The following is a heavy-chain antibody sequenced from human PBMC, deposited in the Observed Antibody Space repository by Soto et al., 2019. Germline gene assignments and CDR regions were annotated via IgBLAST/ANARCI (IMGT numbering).Heavy chain of an antibody. CDR3: ARIDTAMGYFDY. V-gene: IGHV4-39*01. Sequence: PSETLSLTCTVSGGSISSSSYYWGWIRQPPGKGLEWIGSIYYSGSTYYNPSLKSRVTISVDTSKNQFSLKLSSVTAADTAVYYCARIDTAMGYFDYWGQGTLVTVSS. J-gene: IGHJ4*02. D-gene: IGHD5-18*01. CDR1: GGSISSSSYY. CDR2: IYYSGST.